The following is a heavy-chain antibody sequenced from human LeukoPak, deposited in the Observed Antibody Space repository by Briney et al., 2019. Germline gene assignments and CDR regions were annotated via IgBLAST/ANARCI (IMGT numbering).Heavy chain of an antibody. CDR2: INHSGST. Sequence: PSQTLSLTCAVYGGSFSGYYWSWIRQPPGKGLEWIGEINHSGSTNYNPSLKSRVTISVDTSKNQFSLKLSSVTAADTAVYYCARSGVAATRYYFDYWGQGTLVTVSS. D-gene: IGHD2-15*01. J-gene: IGHJ4*02. V-gene: IGHV4-34*01. CDR3: ARSGVAATRYYFDY. CDR1: GGSFSGYY.